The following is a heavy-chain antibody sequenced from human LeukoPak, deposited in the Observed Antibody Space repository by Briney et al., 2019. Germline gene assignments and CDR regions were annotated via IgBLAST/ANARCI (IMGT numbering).Heavy chain of an antibody. CDR1: GFTFSRYS. CDR2: ISSSSSYI. J-gene: IGHJ4*02. CDR3: ARVDSSGFGY. Sequence: GGSLRLSCAASGFTFSRYSMNWVRQAPGKGLEWVSSISSSSSYIYYADSVKGRFTISRDNAKNSLYLQMNSLRAEDTAVYYCARVDSSGFGYWGQGTLVTVSS. D-gene: IGHD3-22*01. V-gene: IGHV3-21*01.